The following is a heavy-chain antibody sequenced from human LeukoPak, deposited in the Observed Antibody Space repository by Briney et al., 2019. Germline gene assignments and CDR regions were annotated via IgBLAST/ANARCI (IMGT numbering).Heavy chain of an antibody. CDR3: AKLREWELPDLFDH. D-gene: IGHD1-26*01. CDR2: ISGSGGSR. J-gene: IGHJ4*02. Sequence: PGGSLRLSCAASGFTFSTYGMSWVRQAPGKGLEWVSGISGSGGSRFYTDSVKGRFTISRDNSKNTLYLQMNSLRAEDTAVYYCAKLREWELPDLFDHWGQGTLVTVSS. CDR1: GFTFSTYG. V-gene: IGHV3-23*01.